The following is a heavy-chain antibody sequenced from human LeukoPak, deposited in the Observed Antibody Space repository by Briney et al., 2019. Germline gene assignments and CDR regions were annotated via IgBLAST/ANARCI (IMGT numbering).Heavy chain of an antibody. V-gene: IGHV3-48*03. Sequence: PGGSLRLSCAASGFTFSSYEMNWVRQAPGKWLEWVSYISIGGRTQYYADSVKGRFTISRDNAKNSLYLQMNSLRAEDTALYYCARGDYYDSSGYDAFDIWGQGTMVTVSS. J-gene: IGHJ3*02. CDR1: GFTFSSYE. D-gene: IGHD3-22*01. CDR3: ARGDYYDSSGYDAFDI. CDR2: ISIGGRTQ.